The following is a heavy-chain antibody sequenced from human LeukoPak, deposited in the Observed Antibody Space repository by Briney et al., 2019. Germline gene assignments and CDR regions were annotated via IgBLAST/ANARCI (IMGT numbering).Heavy chain of an antibody. J-gene: IGHJ4*02. CDR2: INPSGGST. CDR1: GYTFTSYY. V-gene: IGHV1-46*01. D-gene: IGHD6-19*01. Sequence: ASVKVSCKASGYTFTSYYMHWVRQAPGQGLEWMGIINPSGGSTSYAQKFQGRVTMTRDTSISTAYMELSRLRSDDTAVYYCARGRPKPGIAVAGTPNPLCYWGQGTLVTVSS. CDR3: ARGRPKPGIAVAGTPNPLCY.